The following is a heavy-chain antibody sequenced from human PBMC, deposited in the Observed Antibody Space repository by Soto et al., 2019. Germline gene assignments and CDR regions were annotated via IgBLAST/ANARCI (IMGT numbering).Heavy chain of an antibody. CDR2: ISAHNGNT. D-gene: IGHD1-1*01. CDR1: GYTFTSYG. J-gene: IGHJ4*02. Sequence: QVHLVQSGAEVKKPGASVKVSCKGSGYTFTSYGITWVRQAPGQGLEWMGWISAHNGNTDYAQKLQGRVTVTRDTSTSTAYMERRSQRSDDTAVYYCARGRYGDYWGQGALVTVSS. V-gene: IGHV1-18*01. CDR3: ARGRYGDY.